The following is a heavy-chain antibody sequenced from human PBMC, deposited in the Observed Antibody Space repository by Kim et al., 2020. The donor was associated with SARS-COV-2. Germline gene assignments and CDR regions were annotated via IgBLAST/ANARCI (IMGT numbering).Heavy chain of an antibody. V-gene: IGHV3-23*01. CDR2: VSGSGGST. CDR1: GFDFNNYA. Sequence: GGSLRLSCAAAGFDFNNYAMNWVRQAPGKGLEWVSIVSGSGGSTMYAESVKGRFTISRDNSKKTVYLQMRGLRDEDTAVYYCAKSHVGYPEFSSSWYELLSYYGLDVWGQGTTVTVSS. CDR3: AKSHVGYPEFSSSWYELLSYYGLDV. D-gene: IGHD6-13*01. J-gene: IGHJ6*02.